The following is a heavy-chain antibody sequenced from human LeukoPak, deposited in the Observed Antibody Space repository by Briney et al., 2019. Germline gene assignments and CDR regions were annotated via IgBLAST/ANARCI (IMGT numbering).Heavy chain of an antibody. CDR2: IYTSGST. V-gene: IGHV4-61*02. Sequence: SETLSLTCTVSGGSISSGSYYWSWIRQPAGKGLEWIVRIYTSGSTNYNPSLKSRVTISVDTSKNQFSLKLSSVTAADTAVYYCAGGPTTGYYYYMDVWGKGTTVTVSS. CDR1: GGSISSGSYY. CDR3: AGGPTTGYYYYMDV. D-gene: IGHD3-9*01. J-gene: IGHJ6*03.